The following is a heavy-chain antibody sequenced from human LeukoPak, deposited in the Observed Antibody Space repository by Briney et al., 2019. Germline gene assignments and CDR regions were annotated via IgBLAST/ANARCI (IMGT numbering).Heavy chain of an antibody. CDR1: GFTFCSYG. CDR2: ISYDGSNK. J-gene: IGHJ4*02. D-gene: IGHD2-15*01. Sequence: PGRSLRLSCAASGFTFCSYGMHWVRQAPGKGLEWVAVISYDGSNKYYADSVKGRFTISRDNSKNTLYLQMNSLRAEDTAVYYCALSGYGSGGVDYWGQGTLVTVSS. CDR3: ALSGYGSGGVDY. V-gene: IGHV3-30*03.